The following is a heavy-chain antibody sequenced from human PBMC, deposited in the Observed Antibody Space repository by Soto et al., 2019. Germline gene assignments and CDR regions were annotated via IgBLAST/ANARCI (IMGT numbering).Heavy chain of an antibody. CDR1: GFPFSSYA. CDR2: ISGSGGST. CDR3: AKGNSWSPALVLDI. Sequence: SGGSLRLSCASSGFPFSSYAMNWVRQAPGKGLEWVSAISGSGGSTYYADSVKGRFTISRDSSKNTLYLQMNSLRAEDTAVYYCAKGNSWSPALVLDIWGQGTMVTVSS. J-gene: IGHJ3*02. V-gene: IGHV3-23*01. D-gene: IGHD1-7*01.